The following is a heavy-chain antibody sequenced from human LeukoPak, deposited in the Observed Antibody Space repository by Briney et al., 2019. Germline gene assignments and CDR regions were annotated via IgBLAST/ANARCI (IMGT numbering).Heavy chain of an antibody. V-gene: IGHV5-51*01. CDR1: GYSFTSYW. CDR3: ATRGYSYGHPFDY. D-gene: IGHD5-18*01. J-gene: IGHJ4*02. CDR2: IYPGDSDT. Sequence: GESLKISCKGSGYSFTSYWIGWMRQMPGKGLEWMGIIYPGDSDTRYSPSFQGQVTISADKSISTAYLQWSSLKASDTAMYYCATRGYSYGHPFDYWGQGTLVTVSS.